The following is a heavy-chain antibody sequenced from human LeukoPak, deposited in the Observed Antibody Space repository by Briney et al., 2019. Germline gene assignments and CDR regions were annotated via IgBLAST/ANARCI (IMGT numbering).Heavy chain of an antibody. J-gene: IGHJ1*01. CDR2: IIRIFGTA. CDR3: ARDAITESGYKGYFQH. V-gene: IGHV1-69*13. Sequence: SVKVSCKATGGTFSSYAISWVRQAPGQGLEWMGGIIRIFGTANYAQKFQGRVTITADESTSTAYMELSSLRSEDTAVYYCARDAITESGYKGYFQHWGQGTLVTVSS. D-gene: IGHD1-14*01. CDR1: GGTFSSYA.